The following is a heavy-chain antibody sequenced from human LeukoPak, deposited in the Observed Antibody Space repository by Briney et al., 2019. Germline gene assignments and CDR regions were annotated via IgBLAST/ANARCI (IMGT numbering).Heavy chain of an antibody. J-gene: IGHJ5*02. CDR3: ARGYCSGGSCYSVENWFDP. CDR1: GYTFTKFY. V-gene: IGHV1-2*06. Sequence: ASVKVSCKASGYTFTKFYMFWVRQAPGQGLEWMGRINPSSGGTDYAQKFQGRVTMTRDTSISTAYMELSRLRSDDTAMYYCARGYCSGGSCYSVENWFDPWGQGTLVTVSS. CDR2: INPSSGGT. D-gene: IGHD2-15*01.